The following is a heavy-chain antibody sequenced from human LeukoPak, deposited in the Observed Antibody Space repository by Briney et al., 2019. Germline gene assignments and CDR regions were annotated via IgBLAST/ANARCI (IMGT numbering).Heavy chain of an antibody. CDR1: GFTFSNYA. Sequence: PGGSLRLSCAASGFTFSNYAMNRVRQAPGKGLEWVSALSGSGDATYYADSVKGRFTISRDNSKNTRYLQMNSLRAEDTAVYYCARGAGYNYPYYFDYWGQGTLVTVSS. V-gene: IGHV3-23*01. J-gene: IGHJ4*02. CDR3: ARGAGYNYPYYFDY. CDR2: LSGSGDAT. D-gene: IGHD5-24*01.